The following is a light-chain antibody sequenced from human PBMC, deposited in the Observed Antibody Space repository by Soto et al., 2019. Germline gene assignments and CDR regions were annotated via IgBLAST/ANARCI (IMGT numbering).Light chain of an antibody. CDR2: DDG. J-gene: IGLJ2*01. Sequence: SYELTQAPSVSVAPGQTARITCGGNNIAIKSVHWYQQKPGRAPVLVVYDDGDRPSGIPERFSGSNSGNTATLTITRVEAGDEADYHCQVWDSSSDHREVFGGGTKLTVL. V-gene: IGLV3-21*02. CDR3: QVWDSSSDHREV. CDR1: NIAIKS.